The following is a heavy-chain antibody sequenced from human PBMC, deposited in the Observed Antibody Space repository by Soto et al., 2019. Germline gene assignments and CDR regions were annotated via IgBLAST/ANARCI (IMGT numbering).Heavy chain of an antibody. CDR1: GFTFSSYA. CDR2: ISYDGSNK. Sequence: SLRLSCAASGFTFSSYAMHWVRQAPGKGLEWVAVISYDGSNKYYADSVKGRFTISRDNSKNTLYLQMNSLRAEDTAVYYCARPHCSGGSCYYYYGMDVWGQGTTVTVSS. D-gene: IGHD2-15*01. V-gene: IGHV3-30-3*01. CDR3: ARPHCSGGSCYYYYGMDV. J-gene: IGHJ6*02.